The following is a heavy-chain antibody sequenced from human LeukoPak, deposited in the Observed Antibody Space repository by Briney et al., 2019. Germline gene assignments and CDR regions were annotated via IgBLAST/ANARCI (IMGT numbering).Heavy chain of an antibody. CDR1: GFTFSSYA. CDR2: ISGSGGST. CDR3: ASAPYGSGSFLGGY. Sequence: GGSLRLSCAASGFTFSSYAMSWVRQAPGKGLEWVSAISGSGGSTYHADSVKGRFTISRDNSKNTLYLQMNSLRAEDTAVYYCASAPYGSGSFLGGYWGQGTLVTVSS. J-gene: IGHJ4*02. D-gene: IGHD3-10*01. V-gene: IGHV3-23*01.